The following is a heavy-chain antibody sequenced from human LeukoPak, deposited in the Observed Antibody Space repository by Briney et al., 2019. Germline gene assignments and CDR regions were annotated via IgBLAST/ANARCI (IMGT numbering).Heavy chain of an antibody. J-gene: IGHJ4*02. D-gene: IGHD3-9*01. CDR2: ISYDGSNK. CDR3: AKGLLRYFDWLLYY. CDR1: GFTFSSYG. V-gene: IGHV3-30*18. Sequence: GGSLRLFCAASGFTFSSYGMHWVRQAPGKGLEWVAVISYDGSNKYYADSVKGRFTISRDNSKNTLYLQMNSLRAEDTAVYYCAKGLLRYFDWLLYYWGQGTLVTVSS.